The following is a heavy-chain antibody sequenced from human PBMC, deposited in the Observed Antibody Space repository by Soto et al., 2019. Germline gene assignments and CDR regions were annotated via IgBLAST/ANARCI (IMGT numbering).Heavy chain of an antibody. Sequence: QVQLQESGPGLVKPSQTLSLTCTVSGGSISSRGYYWSWIRQHPGKGLEWIGYIYYSGSTYYNPSLKSRVTISVDTSKNQFSLKLSSVTAADTAIYYCSRVDCSNTNCRTRGMDVWGQGTTVTVSS. J-gene: IGHJ6*02. CDR1: GGSISSRGYY. CDR3: SRVDCSNTNCRTRGMDV. V-gene: IGHV4-31*03. CDR2: IYYSGST. D-gene: IGHD2-2*01.